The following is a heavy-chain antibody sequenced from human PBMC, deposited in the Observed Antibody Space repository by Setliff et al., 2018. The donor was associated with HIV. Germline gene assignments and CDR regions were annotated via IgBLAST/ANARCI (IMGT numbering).Heavy chain of an antibody. V-gene: IGHV4-39*01. CDR3: ARRRHYYGSGSYVDY. CDR1: GGSISSSSYY. CDR2: IYYSGST. Sequence: SQTLSLTCTVSGGSISSSSYYWGWIRQPPGKGLEWIGSIYYSGSTYYNPSLKSRVTISVDTSKNQFSLKLSSVTAADTAVYYCARRRHYYGSGSYVDYWGQGTLVTVSS. J-gene: IGHJ4*02. D-gene: IGHD3-10*01.